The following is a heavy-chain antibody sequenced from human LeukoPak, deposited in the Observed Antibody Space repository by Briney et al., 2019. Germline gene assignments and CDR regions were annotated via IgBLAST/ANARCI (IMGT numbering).Heavy chain of an antibody. V-gene: IGHV2-70*04. Sequence: SGPTLENPTQTLTLTCTFSGFSLSTSGMRVSWIRQPPGKALEWLARIDWDDDKFYSTSLKTRLTISKDTSKNQVVLIMTNMDPVDTATYYCARTPYCGGDCYVDYWGQGTLVTVSS. J-gene: IGHJ4*02. CDR2: IDWDDDK. CDR3: ARTPYCGGDCYVDY. D-gene: IGHD2-21*02. CDR1: GFSLSTSGMR.